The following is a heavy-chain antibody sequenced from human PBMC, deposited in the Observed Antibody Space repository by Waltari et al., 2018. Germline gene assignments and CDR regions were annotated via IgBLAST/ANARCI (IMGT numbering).Heavy chain of an antibody. D-gene: IGHD3-3*01. CDR3: ARDSDDFINYYYYYGMDV. V-gene: IGHV3-21*01. J-gene: IGHJ6*02. CDR2: ISSSSSYI. CDR1: GFTFSSYS. Sequence: EVQLVESGGGLVKPGGSLRLSCAASGFTFSSYSMNWVRQPPGKGLEWVSSISSSSSYIYYADSVKGRFTISRDNAKNSLYLQMNSLRAEDTAVYYCARDSDDFINYYYYYGMDVWGQGTTVTVSS.